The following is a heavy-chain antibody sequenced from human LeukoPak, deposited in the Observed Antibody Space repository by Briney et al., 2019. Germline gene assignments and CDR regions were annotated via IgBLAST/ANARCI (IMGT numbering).Heavy chain of an antibody. D-gene: IGHD6-19*01. Sequence: SETLSLTCSVSGGSISSNGYYWGWIRQPPGKGLEWIGSIYYSGSTFDNPSLKSRVTISMDKSRNQFSLRLSSVTAADTAVYYCASNQWPSWYFDLWGRGTLVTVSA. J-gene: IGHJ2*01. CDR2: IYYSGST. CDR1: GGSISSNGYY. CDR3: ASNQWPSWYFDL. V-gene: IGHV4-39*07.